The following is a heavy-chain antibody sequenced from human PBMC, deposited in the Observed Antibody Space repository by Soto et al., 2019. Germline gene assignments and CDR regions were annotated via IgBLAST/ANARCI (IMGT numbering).Heavy chain of an antibody. Sequence: EVQLVESGGGVVQPGESLRLSCAASGFTFSAYDMHWVRQTTGKGLEWVSAIGAADDPYYLGSVKGRFTCSRENAKNSLYLQMSSLTAEDTAVYYCARAYSGRLPRRADYYFAMDVWGQGTTVTVSS. CDR2: IGAADDP. CDR3: ARAYSGRLPRRADYYFAMDV. CDR1: GFTFSAYD. D-gene: IGHD2-15*01. V-gene: IGHV3-13*05. J-gene: IGHJ6*02.